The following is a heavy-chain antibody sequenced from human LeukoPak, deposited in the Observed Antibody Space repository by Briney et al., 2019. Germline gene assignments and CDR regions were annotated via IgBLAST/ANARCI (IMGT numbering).Heavy chain of an antibody. V-gene: IGHV3-23*01. J-gene: IGHJ5*02. CDR1: GFTFSTYA. CDR3: ARDSAHIVVVPVVIPPGLDNWFDP. Sequence: GGSLRLSCAASGFTFSTYALTWVRQAPGKGLEWVSVISGSDGSTNYADSVKGRFTISRDNAKNSLYLQMNSLRAEDTAVYYCARDSAHIVVVPVVIPPGLDNWFDPWGQGTLVTVSS. CDR2: ISGSDGST. D-gene: IGHD2-2*01.